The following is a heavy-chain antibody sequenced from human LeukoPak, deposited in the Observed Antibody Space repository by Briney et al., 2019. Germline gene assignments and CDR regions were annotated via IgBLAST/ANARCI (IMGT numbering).Heavy chain of an antibody. Sequence: SETLSLTCTVSGVSVSSDNYYWSWIRQPPGRGLEWVGCVHYSGSANYNPSLKSRVTTSVDTSKNQFSLKLSSVTAADTAVYYCACLEGDYWGQGTLVTVSS. CDR2: VHYSGSA. J-gene: IGHJ4*02. D-gene: IGHD3-16*01. CDR3: ACLEGDY. V-gene: IGHV4-61*01. CDR1: GVSVSSDNYY.